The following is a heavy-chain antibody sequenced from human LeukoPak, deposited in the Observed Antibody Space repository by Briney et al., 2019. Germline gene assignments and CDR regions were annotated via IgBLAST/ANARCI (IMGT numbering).Heavy chain of an antibody. CDR2: INPNSGAT. J-gene: IGHJ4*02. D-gene: IGHD1-1*01. V-gene: IGHV1-2*02. CDR1: GYTFTDYY. CDR3: AREGRDFGPHKLAGFDC. Sequence: ASVKVSCKTSGYTFTDYYMHWVRQAPGQGLEWRGWINPNSGATNYVQEFQGRVTMTRDTSVTTAYMELSGLRSDDTAVYYCAREGRDFGPHKLAGFDCWGQGTLVTVSS.